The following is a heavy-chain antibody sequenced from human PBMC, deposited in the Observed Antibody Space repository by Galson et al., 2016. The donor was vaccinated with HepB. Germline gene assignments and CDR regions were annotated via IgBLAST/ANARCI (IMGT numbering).Heavy chain of an antibody. J-gene: IGHJ4*02. CDR3: ARSPLDIISSGRFDY. CDR2: IHYSGST. Sequence: TLSLTCTVSGGSISGGAYYWGWIRQHPGKGLEWIGFIHYSGSTYYNPSLKSRLTISVDTSQNQFSLKLTSVTAADTAIYYCARSPLDIISSGRFDYWGQGTLVTVSS. V-gene: IGHV4-31*03. CDR1: GGSISGGAYY. D-gene: IGHD6-19*01.